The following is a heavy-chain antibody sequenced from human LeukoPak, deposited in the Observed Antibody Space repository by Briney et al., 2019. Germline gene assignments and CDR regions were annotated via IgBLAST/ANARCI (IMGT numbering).Heavy chain of an antibody. Sequence: PGGSLRLSCAASGFTFGSYGMHWVRQAPGKGLEWVAVISYDGSNKYYADSVKGRFTISRDNSKNTLYLQMNSLRAEDTAVYYCAKAYDFWSGYPDYWGRGTLVTVSS. D-gene: IGHD3-3*01. CDR2: ISYDGSNK. CDR3: AKAYDFWSGYPDY. V-gene: IGHV3-30*18. CDR1: GFTFGSYG. J-gene: IGHJ4*02.